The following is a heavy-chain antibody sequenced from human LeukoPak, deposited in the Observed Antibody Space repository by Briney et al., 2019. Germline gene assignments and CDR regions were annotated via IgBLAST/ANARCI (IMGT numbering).Heavy chain of an antibody. D-gene: IGHD5-24*01. CDR2: IIPIFGTA. CDR3: ARDAGWLQNDAFDI. J-gene: IGHJ3*02. V-gene: IGHV1-69*05. Sequence: SVKVPCKASGGTFSSYAISWLRQAPGQGLEWMGGIIPIFGTANYAQKFQGRVTITTDESTSTAYMELSSLRSEDTAVYYCARDAGWLQNDAFDIWGQGTMVTVSS. CDR1: GGTFSSYA.